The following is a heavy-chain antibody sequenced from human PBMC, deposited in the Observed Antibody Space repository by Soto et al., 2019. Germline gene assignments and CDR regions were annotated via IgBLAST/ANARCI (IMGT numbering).Heavy chain of an antibody. Sequence: GGSLRLSFAASGFIFSSYGMNWVRQAPGKGLEWVAVISFDGSFKYYADSVKGRFTISRDNSKNTLYLQINSLRTEDTAVYYCATIAAPPAFNIWGQGTMVTVSS. J-gene: IGHJ3*02. V-gene: IGHV3-30*03. CDR2: ISFDGSFK. CDR1: GFIFSSYG. CDR3: ATIAAPPAFNI. D-gene: IGHD6-13*01.